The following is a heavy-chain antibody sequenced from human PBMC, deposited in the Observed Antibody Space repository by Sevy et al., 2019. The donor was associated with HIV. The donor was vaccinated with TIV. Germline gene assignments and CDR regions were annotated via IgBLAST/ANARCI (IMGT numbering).Heavy chain of an antibody. CDR1: GYSIGSDHY. CDR2: IYRSGST. V-gene: IGHV4-38-2*02. CDR3: ARELQVDTAMGHNWFDP. Sequence: SETLSLTCTVSGYSIGSDHYWGWIRQPPGKGLEWIASIYRSGSTYYNPSLKGRVTMSLDTSRNQFSLKVRTVTAADTAIYYCARELQVDTAMGHNWFDPWGHGTLVTVSS. J-gene: IGHJ5*02. D-gene: IGHD5-18*01.